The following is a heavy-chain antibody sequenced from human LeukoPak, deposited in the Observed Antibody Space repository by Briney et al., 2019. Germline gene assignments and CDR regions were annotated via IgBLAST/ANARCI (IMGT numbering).Heavy chain of an antibody. V-gene: IGHV3-23*01. CDR3: AKDPLQLWFETLDY. CDR2: TGASGSTT. D-gene: IGHD5-18*01. CDR1: GFTFNNYA. Sequence: GGSLRLSCAASGFTFNNYAMSWVRQAPGKGLEWVSGTGASGSTTHYADSVKGRFTISRDNSKNTLYLQMNSLRAEDTAVYYCAKDPLQLWFETLDYWGQGTLVTVSS. J-gene: IGHJ4*02.